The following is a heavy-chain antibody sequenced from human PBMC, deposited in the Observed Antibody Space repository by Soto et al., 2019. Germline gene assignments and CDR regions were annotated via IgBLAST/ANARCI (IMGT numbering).Heavy chain of an antibody. Sequence: EVQLLESGGGLVQPGGSLRLSCEASGFSFGSFAMNWVRQGPGKGLEWVSLITRSGDRTYYADSVKGRFTISRDNSKNTLFLQMNSLRAEDTAIYYWAKDLGPRLFRSLEWILPDWGQGTLVTVSS. V-gene: IGHV3-23*01. CDR3: AKDLGPRLFRSLEWILPD. J-gene: IGHJ4*02. CDR1: GFSFGSFA. D-gene: IGHD3-3*01. CDR2: ITRSGDRT.